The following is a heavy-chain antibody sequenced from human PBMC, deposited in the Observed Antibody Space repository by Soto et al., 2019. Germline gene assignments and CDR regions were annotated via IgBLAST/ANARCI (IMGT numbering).Heavy chain of an antibody. Sequence: PGGSLRLPCAASGLTFSGYWMHCVRQAPGKGLEWVSRSTRYWSGTAYADSVKGRFSISRDNAKNTVYLQMDSLRVEDTAVYYCGRNAIFVRGVPDEYWGQGTPVTVSS. CDR2: STRYWSGT. CDR3: GRNAIFVRGVPDEY. J-gene: IGHJ4*02. D-gene: IGHD3-10*02. V-gene: IGHV3-74*03. CDR1: GLTFSGYW.